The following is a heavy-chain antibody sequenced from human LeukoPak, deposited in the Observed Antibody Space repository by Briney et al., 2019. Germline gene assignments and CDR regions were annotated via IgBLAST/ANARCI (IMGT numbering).Heavy chain of an antibody. V-gene: IGHV1-2*02. CDR1: GYTFTVNY. Sequence: ASVKVSCTASGYTFTVNYMYWVRQAPGQGLGWMGWINPNIGGTNYSQKFQGRVTITMDTSISTAYMEMSRLRSDDPAVYYCARWGIGDLRNTFDIWGHGTMVTVSS. D-gene: IGHD3-10*01. J-gene: IGHJ3*02. CDR3: ARWGIGDLRNTFDI. CDR2: INPNIGGT.